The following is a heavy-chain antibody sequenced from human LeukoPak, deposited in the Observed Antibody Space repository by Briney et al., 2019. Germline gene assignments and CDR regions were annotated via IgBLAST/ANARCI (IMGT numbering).Heavy chain of an antibody. J-gene: IGHJ4*02. V-gene: IGHV4-39*07. D-gene: IGHD1-1*01. CDR3: ARDWNRYAY. CDR1: GDSINSKNDY. CDR2: FSCSGST. Sequence: SETLSLTCTVSGDSINSKNDYWGWFRQPPGKGLEWIGSFSCSGSTYYNPSLKSRVTISVDTSKSQFSLYMDSVTAADTAVYYCARDWNRYAYWGQGTLVTVSS.